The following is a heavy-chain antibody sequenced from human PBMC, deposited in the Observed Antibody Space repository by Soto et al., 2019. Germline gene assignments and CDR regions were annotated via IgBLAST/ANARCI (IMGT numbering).Heavy chain of an antibody. Sequence: ASVKVSCKASGYTFTSYGISWVRQAPGQGLEWMGWISAYNGNTNYAQKLEGRVIKATDTSTSTADMELRSLRSDDTAVYYCERRGECSGGSCPPLSYWGQGTLVTVSS. CDR2: ISAYNGNT. J-gene: IGHJ4*02. CDR3: ERRGECSGGSCPPLSY. V-gene: IGHV1-18*01. D-gene: IGHD2-15*01. CDR1: GYTFTSYG.